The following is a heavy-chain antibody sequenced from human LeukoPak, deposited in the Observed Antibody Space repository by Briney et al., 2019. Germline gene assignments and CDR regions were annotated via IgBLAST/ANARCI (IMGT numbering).Heavy chain of an antibody. CDR2: IYHSGST. CDR3: ARQTGVDAFDV. Sequence: PSETLSLTCAVSGYSLSSGYYWGWIRQPPGKGLEWFGSIYHSGSTSYNPSPKSRVTISVDTSKNQSSLKLSSVTAADTAVYYCARQTGVDAFDVWGQGTMVTVSS. CDR1: GYSLSSGYY. V-gene: IGHV4-38-2*01. J-gene: IGHJ3*01. D-gene: IGHD1-14*01.